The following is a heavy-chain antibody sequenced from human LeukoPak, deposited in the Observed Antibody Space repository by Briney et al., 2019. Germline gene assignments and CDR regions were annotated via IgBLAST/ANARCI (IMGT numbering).Heavy chain of an antibody. V-gene: IGHV3-21*01. J-gene: IGHJ4*02. D-gene: IGHD3-10*01. CDR1: GFIFSSYS. Sequence: GSLRLSCAASGFIFSSYSMNWVRQAPGKGLEWVSSITSSSSYIYYADSVKGRLTLSRDNAKNSLYLQMNSLRAEDTAVYYCARTFWGYGSGSYYAFDYWGQGTLVTVSS. CDR2: ITSSSSYI. CDR3: ARTFWGYGSGSYYAFDY.